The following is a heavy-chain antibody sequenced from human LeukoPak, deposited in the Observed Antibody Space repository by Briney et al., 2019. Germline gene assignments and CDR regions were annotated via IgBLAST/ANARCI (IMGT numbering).Heavy chain of an antibody. D-gene: IGHD3-10*01. V-gene: IGHV3-66*01. CDR1: GFTVSNNY. J-gene: IGHJ4*02. Sequence: GGSLRLSCAASGFTVSNNYMSWVRQAPGKGLEWVSVIYSGGSTYYADSVKGRFTISRDISKNTLYLQMNSLRAEDTAVYYCARGAYGSGSYPLPFGYWGQGTLVTVSS. CDR2: IYSGGST. CDR3: ARGAYGSGSYPLPFGY.